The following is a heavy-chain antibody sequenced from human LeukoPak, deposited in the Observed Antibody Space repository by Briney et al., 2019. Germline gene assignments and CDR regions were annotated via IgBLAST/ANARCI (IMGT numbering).Heavy chain of an antibody. D-gene: IGHD5-18*01. CDR1: GGSISSSTYY. CDR3: VRRGYGPETNWFDP. Sequence: PSETLSLTCTVSGGSISSSTYYWGWIRQPPGKGLEWIGSLYYSGSTYYNPSLKSRITISVDTSKNQFSLNLSSVTAADTAVYYCVRRGYGPETNWFDPWGQGTLVIVSS. J-gene: IGHJ5*02. CDR2: LYYSGST. V-gene: IGHV4-39*01.